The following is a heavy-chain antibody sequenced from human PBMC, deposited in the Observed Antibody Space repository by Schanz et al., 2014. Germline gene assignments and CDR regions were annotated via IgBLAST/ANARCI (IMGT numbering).Heavy chain of an antibody. CDR2: IIPILGIA. J-gene: IGHJ4*02. CDR1: GGTFSTYT. D-gene: IGHD3-10*01. V-gene: IGHV1-69*16. CDR3: TSEAHNHDGLRSYSNV. Sequence: QVQLVQSGAEVKKPGASVKVSCKASGGTFSTYTISWVRQAPGQGLEWMGRIIPILGIANYAQKFQGRVTMTRDASTSTVYMELSSLRSEDTAVYFCTSEAHNHDGLRSYSNVWGQGTLVTVTS.